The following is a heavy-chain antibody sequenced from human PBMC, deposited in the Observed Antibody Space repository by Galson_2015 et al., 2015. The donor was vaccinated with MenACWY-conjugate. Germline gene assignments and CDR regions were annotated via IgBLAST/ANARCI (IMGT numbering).Heavy chain of an antibody. Sequence: SLRLSCAASGFTFSNYWMTWVRQAPGKGLEWVANIKKQDGSEKYYVDSVKGRFTLSRDNAKNSLYLQTNSLRAEDTAVYYCARGHYGVDVWGQASTVTVSS. V-gene: IGHV3-7*03. J-gene: IGHJ6*02. CDR3: ARGHYGVDV. CDR2: IKKQDGSEK. CDR1: GFTFSNYW.